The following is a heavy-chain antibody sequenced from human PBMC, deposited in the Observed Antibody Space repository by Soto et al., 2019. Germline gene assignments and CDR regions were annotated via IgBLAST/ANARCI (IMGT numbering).Heavy chain of an antibody. Sequence: SETLSLTCTVSGGSISSYYWSWIRQPPGKGLEWIGYIYYSGSTNYNPSLKSRVTISVDTSKNQFSLKLSSVTAADTAVYYCAREGRDGYNSYFDYWGQGTLVTVSS. CDR3: AREGRDGYNSYFDY. CDR2: IYYSGST. D-gene: IGHD5-12*01. V-gene: IGHV4-59*01. CDR1: GGSISSYY. J-gene: IGHJ4*02.